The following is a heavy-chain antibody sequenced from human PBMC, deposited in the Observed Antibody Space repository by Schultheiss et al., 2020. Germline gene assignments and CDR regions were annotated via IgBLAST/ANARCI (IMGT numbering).Heavy chain of an antibody. Sequence: GGSLRLSCKASGYTFTTYDMNWVRQAPGQGLEWMGGIIPIFGTANYAQKFQGRVTMTRDTSTSTVYMELSSLRSEDTAVYYCARDAGLDTAMVIDYFDYWGQGALVTVSS. CDR3: ARDAGLDTAMVIDYFDY. V-gene: IGHV1-69*05. CDR2: IIPIFGTA. J-gene: IGHJ4*02. CDR1: GYTFTTYD. D-gene: IGHD5-18*01.